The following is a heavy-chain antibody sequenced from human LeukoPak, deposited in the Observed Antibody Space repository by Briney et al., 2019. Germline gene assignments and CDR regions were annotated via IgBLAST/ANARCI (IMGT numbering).Heavy chain of an antibody. J-gene: IGHJ6*02. CDR2: ISGDGGST. V-gene: IGHV3-43*02. Sequence: PGGSLRLSCAASGFTFDDYAMHWVRQAPGKGLEWVSLISGDGGSTYYADSVKGRFTISRDNSKNSLYLQMNSLRTEDTALYYCAKNFELGSTNTWKEVHYYYYYGMDVWGQGTTVTVSS. CDR3: AKNFELGSTNTWKEVHYYYYYGMDV. D-gene: IGHD2-2*01. CDR1: GFTFDDYA.